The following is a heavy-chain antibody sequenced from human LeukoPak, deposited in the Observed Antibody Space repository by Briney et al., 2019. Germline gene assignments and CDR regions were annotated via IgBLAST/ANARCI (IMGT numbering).Heavy chain of an antibody. J-gene: IGHJ2*01. V-gene: IGHV4-59*08. D-gene: IGHD3-16*01. CDR2: VYNSGDT. CDR3: ARLKLGAYFDL. CDR1: GGSTSSDY. Sequence: PSETLSLTCTVSGGSTSSDYWSWIRQSPGKGLEWVGYVYNSGDTGKNPSLKSRVTILQDTSKNQCSLKLTSVSAADTAVYYCARLKLGAYFDLWGRGTLVTVSS.